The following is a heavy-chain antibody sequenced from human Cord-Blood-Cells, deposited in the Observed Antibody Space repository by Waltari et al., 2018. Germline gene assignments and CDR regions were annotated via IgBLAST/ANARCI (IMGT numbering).Heavy chain of an antibody. CDR1: GFTVSSNY. J-gene: IGHJ4*02. V-gene: IGHV3-53*01. Sequence: EVQLVESGGGLIQPGGSLRLSCATSGFTVSSNYMSWVRQAPGKGMEWVSVIYSGGRTYYADSVKGRFTISRDNSKNPLYLQMNSLRAEDTAVYYCARALGILYYFDYWGQGTLVTVSS. CDR3: ARALGILYYFDY. D-gene: IGHD7-27*01. CDR2: IYSGGRT.